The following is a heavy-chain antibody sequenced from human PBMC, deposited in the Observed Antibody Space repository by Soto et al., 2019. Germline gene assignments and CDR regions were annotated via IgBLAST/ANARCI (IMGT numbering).Heavy chain of an antibody. D-gene: IGHD3-10*01. CDR3: ARGVTMVRGVIHTPYFDY. Sequence: QVQLQESGPGRVKPSQTLSLTCTVSGGSISSGGYYWSWIRQHPGKGLEWIGYIYYSGSTYYNPSLKSRVTISVDTSKNQFSLKLSSVTAADTAVYYCARGVTMVRGVIHTPYFDYWGQRTPVTVSS. CDR2: IYYSGST. V-gene: IGHV4-31*03. J-gene: IGHJ4*02. CDR1: GGSISSGGYY.